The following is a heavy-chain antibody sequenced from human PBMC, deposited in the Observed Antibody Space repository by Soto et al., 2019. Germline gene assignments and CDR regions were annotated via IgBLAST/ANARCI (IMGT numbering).Heavy chain of an antibody. CDR1: GGSFNSYT. V-gene: IGHV1-69*02. CDR3: AGDYGSGRDDAFDI. J-gene: IGHJ3*02. D-gene: IGHD3-10*01. CDR2: IIPILHIA. Sequence: QVQLVQSGAEVKKPGSSVKVSCKASGGSFNSYTFTWVRQAPGQGLEWMGRIIPILHIANYPQKFQGRVTITADTATSTVYRALSSLRSEDTAVYYCAGDYGSGRDDAFDIWGLGTMVTVSS.